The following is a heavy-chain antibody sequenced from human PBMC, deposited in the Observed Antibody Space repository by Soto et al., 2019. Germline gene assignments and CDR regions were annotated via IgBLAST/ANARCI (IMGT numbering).Heavy chain of an antibody. D-gene: IGHD2-15*01. V-gene: IGHV3-11*06. CDR2: ISPGSRYP. Sequence: GGSLRLSCAGSGFTFGDSYMSWIRQAPGKGLEWLSYISPGSRYPAYADSVEGRFTISRDNAKRSLYLQMMSLTAEDTAIYYCVRGGGGGLFDPWGQGTMVTVSS. CDR1: GFTFGDSY. J-gene: IGHJ5*02. CDR3: VRGGGGGLFDP.